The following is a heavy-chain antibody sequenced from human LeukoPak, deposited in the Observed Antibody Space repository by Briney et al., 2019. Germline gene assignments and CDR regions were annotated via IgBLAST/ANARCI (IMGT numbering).Heavy chain of an antibody. CDR1: GGSFSGYY. V-gene: IGHV3-23*01. J-gene: IGHJ5*02. CDR3: AKDLHRLLWFGDYNWFDP. CDR2: ISGSGGST. D-gene: IGHD3-10*01. Sequence: ETLSLTCAVYGGSFSGYYWSWIRQPPGKGLEWVSAISGSGGSTYYADSVKGRFTISRDNSKNTLYLQMNSLRAEDTAVYYCAKDLHRLLWFGDYNWFDPWGQGTLVTVSS.